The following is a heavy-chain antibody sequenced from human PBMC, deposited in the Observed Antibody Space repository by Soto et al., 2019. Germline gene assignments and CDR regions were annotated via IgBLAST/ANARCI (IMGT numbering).Heavy chain of an antibody. Sequence: GGSLRLSCAASGFTFSSYAMSWVRQAPGKGLEWVSAISGSGGSTYYADSVKGRFTISRDNSKNTLYLQMNSLRAEDTAVDYCAKDQTAGIAVAGTADAFDIWGQGTMVTVSS. CDR2: ISGSGGST. D-gene: IGHD6-19*01. J-gene: IGHJ3*02. CDR1: GFTFSSYA. V-gene: IGHV3-23*01. CDR3: AKDQTAGIAVAGTADAFDI.